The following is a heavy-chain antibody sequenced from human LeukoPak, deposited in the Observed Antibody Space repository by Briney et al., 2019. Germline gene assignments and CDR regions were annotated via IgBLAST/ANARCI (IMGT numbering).Heavy chain of an antibody. CDR1: GGSISSYY. Sequence: PSETLSLTCTVSGGSISSYYWSWIRQPPGKGLERIGYIYYSGSTNYNPSLKSRVTISVDTSKNQFSLKLSSVTAADTAVYYCASHRYCSSTSCHYFDYWGQGTLVTVSS. CDR2: IYYSGST. J-gene: IGHJ4*02. D-gene: IGHD2-2*01. CDR3: ASHRYCSSTSCHYFDY. V-gene: IGHV4-59*01.